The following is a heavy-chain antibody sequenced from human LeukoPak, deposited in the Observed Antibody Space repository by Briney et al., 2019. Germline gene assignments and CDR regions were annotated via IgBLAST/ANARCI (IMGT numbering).Heavy chain of an antibody. D-gene: IGHD3-22*01. Sequence: GASVKVSCKASGGTFSSYAISWVRQDPGQGLEWMGGIIPIFGTANYAQKFQGRVTITADESTSTAYMELSSLRSEDTAVYYCARASYYYYDSSGYTYWGQGTLVTVSS. J-gene: IGHJ4*02. CDR3: ARASYYYYDSSGYTY. CDR1: GGTFSSYA. V-gene: IGHV1-69*01. CDR2: IIPIFGTA.